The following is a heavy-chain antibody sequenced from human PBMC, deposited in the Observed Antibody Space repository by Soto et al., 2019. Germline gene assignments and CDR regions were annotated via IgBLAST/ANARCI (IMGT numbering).Heavy chain of an antibody. D-gene: IGHD2-15*01. CDR2: VGGSGDST. CDR1: GFTFSNYA. Sequence: EVQLLDSGGGLVQPGGSLRLSCAASGFTFSNYAMSWVRQAPGKGLEWVSGVGGSGDSTYYADSVKGRFTISRHNSKDTLYLQMISLRAEDTAVYYCAKSPLGYCSGGSCYPPHYFDYWGQGTLVTVSS. J-gene: IGHJ4*02. CDR3: AKSPLGYCSGGSCYPPHYFDY. V-gene: IGHV3-23*01.